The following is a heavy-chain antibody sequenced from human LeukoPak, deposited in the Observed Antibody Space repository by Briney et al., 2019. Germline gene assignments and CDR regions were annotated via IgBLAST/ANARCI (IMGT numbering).Heavy chain of an antibody. CDR2: INPNSGGT. CDR1: GYTFTGYY. V-gene: IGHV1-2*02. CDR3: QLGYCSRTSCSTDAFDI. J-gene: IGHJ3*02. D-gene: IGHD2-2*01. Sequence: ASVQVSCQASGYTFTGYYMHWVRQAPGQGLEWMGWINPNSGGTNYTQKFQGRVTMTRDTSISTAYRELSRLGSDDTAVYYCQLGYCSRTSCSTDAFDIWGQGTMVTVSS.